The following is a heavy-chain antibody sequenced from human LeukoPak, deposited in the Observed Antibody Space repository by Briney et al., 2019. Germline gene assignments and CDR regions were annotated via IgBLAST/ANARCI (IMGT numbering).Heavy chain of an antibody. CDR2: ISWNSGSI. V-gene: IGHV3-9*03. J-gene: IGHJ3*02. D-gene: IGHD1-14*01. CDR1: GFTFDDYA. Sequence: TGGSLRLSCAASGFTFDDYAMHWVRQAPGKCLEWVSGISWNSGSIGYADSVKGRFTISRDNAKNSLYLQMNSLRAEDMALYYCAKDMYRAFDIWGQGTMVTVSS. CDR3: AKDMYRAFDI.